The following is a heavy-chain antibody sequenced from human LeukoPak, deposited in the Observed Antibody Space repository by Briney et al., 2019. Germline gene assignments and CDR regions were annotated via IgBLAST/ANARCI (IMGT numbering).Heavy chain of an antibody. Sequence: ASVKVSCKVSGYTLTELSMHWVRQAPGKGLEWMGGFDPEDGETIYAQKFQGRVTMTRDTSISTAYMELSRLRSDDTAVYYCARDYYDSSGYRWFDPWGQGTLVTVSS. J-gene: IGHJ5*02. D-gene: IGHD3-22*01. CDR3: ARDYYDSSGYRWFDP. V-gene: IGHV1-24*01. CDR1: GYTLTELS. CDR2: FDPEDGET.